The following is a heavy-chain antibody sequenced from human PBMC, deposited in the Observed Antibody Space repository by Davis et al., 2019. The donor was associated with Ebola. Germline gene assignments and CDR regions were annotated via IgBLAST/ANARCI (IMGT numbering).Heavy chain of an antibody. CDR2: MNPNSGNT. Sequence: ASVKVSCKASGCTFTSYDINWVRQATRQGLEWMGWMNPNSGNTGYAQKFQGRVTMTRNTSISTAYMELSSLRSEDTAVYYCARGPRVLWFGELWGALKPLNWFDPWGQGTLVTVSS. V-gene: IGHV1-8*01. D-gene: IGHD3-10*01. J-gene: IGHJ5*02. CDR1: GCTFTSYD. CDR3: ARGPRVLWFGELWGALKPLNWFDP.